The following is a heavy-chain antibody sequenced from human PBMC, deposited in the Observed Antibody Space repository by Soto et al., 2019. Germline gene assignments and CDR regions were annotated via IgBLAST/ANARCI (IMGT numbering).Heavy chain of an antibody. D-gene: IGHD4-17*01. CDR2: INPNSGGT. CDR1: GYTFTGYY. V-gene: IGHV1-2*04. Sequence: QVPLVQSGAEVKKPGASVKVSCKASGYTFTGYYMHWVRQAPGQGLEWMGWINPNSGGTNYAQKFQGWVTMTRDTSISTAYMELSRLRSDDTAVYYCARDGPSTVPPGSRFDPWGQGTLVTVSS. J-gene: IGHJ5*02. CDR3: ARDGPSTVPPGSRFDP.